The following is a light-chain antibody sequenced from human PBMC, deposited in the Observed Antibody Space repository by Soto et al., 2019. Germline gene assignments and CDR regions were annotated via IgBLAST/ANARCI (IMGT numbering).Light chain of an antibody. V-gene: IGKV3-15*01. CDR3: QQYNNWPPVT. CDR2: GAS. CDR1: QSVSSN. J-gene: IGKJ5*01. Sequence: EIVMTQSPATLSVSPGERVTLSCRASQSVSSNLAWYQQKSGQAPRLLIYGASTRATGIPARFSGSGSGTEFTLTISSRQSEDFAIYYCQQYNNWPPVTFGQGTRLEIK.